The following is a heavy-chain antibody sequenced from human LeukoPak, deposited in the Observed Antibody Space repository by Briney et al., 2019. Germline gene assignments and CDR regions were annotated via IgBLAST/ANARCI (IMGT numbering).Heavy chain of an antibody. CDR1: GYTFTGYY. D-gene: IGHD6-19*01. V-gene: IGHV1-2*02. CDR2: INPNSGGT. J-gene: IGHJ4*02. Sequence: ASVKVSCKASGYTFTGYYMHWVRQAPGQGLEWMGWINPNSGGTNYAQKFQGRVTMTTDTSTSTAYMELRSLRSDDTAVYYCARWPDPGYSSGWYGSHFDYWGQGTLVTVSS. CDR3: ARWPDPGYSSGWYGSHFDY.